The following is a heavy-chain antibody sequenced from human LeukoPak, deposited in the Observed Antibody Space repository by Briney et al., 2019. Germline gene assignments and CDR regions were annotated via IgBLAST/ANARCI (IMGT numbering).Heavy chain of an antibody. CDR3: AREQWLAPYYYYGMDV. CDR1: GFSFSSYA. J-gene: IGHJ6*02. V-gene: IGHV3-53*04. CDR2: IYSGGST. D-gene: IGHD6-19*01. Sequence: PGGSLRLSCSASGFSFSSYAMGWVRQAPGKGLEWVSVIYSGGSTYYADSVKGRFTISRHNSKNTLYLQMNSLRAEDTAVYYCAREQWLAPYYYYGMDVWGQGTTVTVSS.